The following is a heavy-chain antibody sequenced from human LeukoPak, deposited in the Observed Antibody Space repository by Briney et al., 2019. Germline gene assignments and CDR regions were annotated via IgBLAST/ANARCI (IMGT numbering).Heavy chain of an antibody. D-gene: IGHD4-23*01. CDR1: GGTFKNYA. CDR2: ILPIFGTT. CDR3: ARRVVNNRNWYFNL. V-gene: IGHV1-69*13. J-gene: IGHJ2*01. Sequence: GASVKVSCKASGGTFKNYAISWVRQAPGQGLEWMGGILPIFGTTNYAQKFQARVTITADESTSTAYMEMSSLRSEDTAVYYCARRVVNNRNWYFNLWGRGTLVTVSS.